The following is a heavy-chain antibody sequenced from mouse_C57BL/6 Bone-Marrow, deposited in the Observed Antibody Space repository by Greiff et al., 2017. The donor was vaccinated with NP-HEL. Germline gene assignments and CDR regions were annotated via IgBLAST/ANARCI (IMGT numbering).Heavy chain of an antibody. V-gene: IGHV1-15*01. D-gene: IGHD1-1*01. CDR1: GYTFTDYE. CDR3: TREGATVVPLDY. J-gene: IGHJ2*01. Sequence: QVQLKESGAELVRPGASVTLSCKASGYTFTDYEMHWVKQTPVHGLEWIGAIDPETGGTAYNQKFKGKAILTADKSSSTAYMELRSLTSEDSAVYYCTREGATVVPLDYWGQGTTLTVSS. CDR2: IDPETGGT.